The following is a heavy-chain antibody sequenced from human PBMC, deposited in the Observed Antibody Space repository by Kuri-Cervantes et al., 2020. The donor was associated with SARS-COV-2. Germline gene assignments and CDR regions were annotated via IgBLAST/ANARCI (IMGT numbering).Heavy chain of an antibody. CDR1: GASMSSSHYY. V-gene: IGHV4-39*07. CDR3: ARGGQIRTLVVPAARAIDY. CDR2: IYYTGSV. J-gene: IGHJ4*02. D-gene: IGHD2-2*01. Sequence: GSLRLSCTVSGASMSSSHYYWGWIRQPPGKGLEWIGSIYYTGSVDYNPSLKSRVTISLDASKNQFSLKLSPVTAADTAVYYCARGGQIRTLVVPAARAIDYWGQGTLVTVSS.